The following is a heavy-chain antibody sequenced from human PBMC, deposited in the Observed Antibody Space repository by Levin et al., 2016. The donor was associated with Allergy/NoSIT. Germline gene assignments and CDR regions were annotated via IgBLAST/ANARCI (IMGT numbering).Heavy chain of an antibody. CDR1: GFSLSTSGVG. D-gene: IGHD1-7*01. CDR2: ISWDDDR. Sequence: SGPTLVKPTQTLALTCTFSGFSLSTSGVGVGWIRQPPGKALEWLAFISWDDDRRYSPSLKSRLTITKDTSKNQVVLTLANMDPVDTATYYCSRRANYISGGDFDYWGQGILVTVSS. V-gene: IGHV2-5*02. J-gene: IGHJ4*02. CDR3: SRRANYISGGDFDY.